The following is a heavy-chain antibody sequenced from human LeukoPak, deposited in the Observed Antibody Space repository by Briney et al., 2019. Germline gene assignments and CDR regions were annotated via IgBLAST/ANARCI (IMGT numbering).Heavy chain of an antibody. D-gene: IGHD3-10*01. CDR2: FDPEDGET. J-gene: IGHJ4*02. CDR1: GYTLTELS. CDR3: ATIHYYGSGN. Sequence: GASVKVSCKVSGYTLTELSMHWVRQAPGKGLEWMGGFDPEDGETIYAQKFQGRVTMTEVTSTDTAYMELSSLRSEDTAVYYCATIHYYGSGNWGQGTLVTVSS. V-gene: IGHV1-24*01.